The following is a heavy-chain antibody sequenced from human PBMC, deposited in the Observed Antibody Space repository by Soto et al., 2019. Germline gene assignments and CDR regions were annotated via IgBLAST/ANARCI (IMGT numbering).Heavy chain of an antibody. CDR2: IYWNDDK. CDR3: AHIGLFGELDY. J-gene: IGHJ4*02. Sequence: QITLKESGPTLVKPTQTLKLTCTFSGFSLSTSGVGVGWIRQPPGKALEWLALIYWNDDKRYSPSLKSRLTITKDTSKNQVVLTMTNMDPVDTATYYCAHIGLFGELDYWGQGTLVTVSS. V-gene: IGHV2-5*01. D-gene: IGHD3-10*01. CDR1: GFSLSTSGVG.